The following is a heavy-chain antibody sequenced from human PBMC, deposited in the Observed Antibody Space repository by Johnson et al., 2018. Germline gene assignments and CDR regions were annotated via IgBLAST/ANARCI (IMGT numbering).Heavy chain of an antibody. CDR2: ISYDGNNK. V-gene: IGHV3-30*18. CDR1: GFTFSNYG. J-gene: IGHJ1*01. D-gene: IGHD3-22*01. Sequence: VQLVESGGGVVQPGRSLRLSCAASGFTFSNYGIHWVRQAPGKGLEWVAVISYDGNNKYYADSVKGRFTTSRDNAKNPLYLQMNSRRAEDTALYYCAKDDGYWPYYYDGSGYGRAGYFHHWGQGTLVIVSS. CDR3: AKDDGYWPYYYDGSGYGRAGYFHH.